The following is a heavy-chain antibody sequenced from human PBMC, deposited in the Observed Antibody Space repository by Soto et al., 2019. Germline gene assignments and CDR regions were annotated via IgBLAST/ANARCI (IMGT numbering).Heavy chain of an antibody. CDR3: ARVGGYSGYDQSPDY. D-gene: IGHD5-12*01. CDR2: IYYSGST. CDR1: GGSISSGDYY. Sequence: QVQLQESGPGLVRPSQTLSLTCTVSGGSISSGDYYWSWIRQPPGKGLEWIGYIYYSGSTYYNPSLKSRVTISVDTSKNQFSLKLSSVTAADTAVYYCARVGGYSGYDQSPDYWGQGTLVTVSS. J-gene: IGHJ4*02. V-gene: IGHV4-30-4*01.